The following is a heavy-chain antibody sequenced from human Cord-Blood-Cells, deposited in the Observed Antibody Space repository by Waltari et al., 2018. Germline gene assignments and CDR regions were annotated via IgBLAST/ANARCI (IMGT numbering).Heavy chain of an antibody. CDR3: ARDARSSYYFDY. CDR2: ISSSGSTI. V-gene: IGHV3-11*01. J-gene: IGHJ4*02. D-gene: IGHD6-6*01. Sequence: QVQLVESGGGLVKPVGSLRLSCAASGFTFSDYYMSWIRQAPGKGLEWVSYISSSGSTIDDADSGKGRFTISRDNAKNSLYLQMNSLRAEDTAVYYCARDARSSYYFDYWGQGTLVTVSS. CDR1: GFTFSDYY.